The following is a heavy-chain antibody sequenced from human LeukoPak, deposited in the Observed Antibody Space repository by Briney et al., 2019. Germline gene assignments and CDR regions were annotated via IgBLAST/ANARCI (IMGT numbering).Heavy chain of an antibody. Sequence: SETLSLTCTVSGDSISRYQWTWIRQPPGKGLEWIGYIYDTGSTNHNPSLKSRVAISVDTSKNQFSLKLSSVTAADTAVYYCARDSAWSYFDYWGRELWSPSPQ. CDR1: GDSISRYQ. V-gene: IGHV4-59*01. CDR3: ARDSAWSYFDY. CDR2: IYDTGST. J-gene: IGHJ4*02. D-gene: IGHD6-19*01.